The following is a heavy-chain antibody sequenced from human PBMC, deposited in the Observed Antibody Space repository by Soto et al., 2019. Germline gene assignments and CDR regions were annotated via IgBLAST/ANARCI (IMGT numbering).Heavy chain of an antibody. D-gene: IGHD3-3*01. Sequence: QVHLVQSGAEVKRPGASVTVSCRASGYTFTNYDINWVRQATGQGLEWMGWMNTNSGDTGYAQNFQGRVTMTRNTSTSPAYMELSSLRSDDTAVYYCARAPLVGFSEWLPVYYNWFDPWGQGTLVTVSS. CDR3: ARAPLVGFSEWLPVYYNWFDP. J-gene: IGHJ5*02. CDR2: MNTNSGDT. CDR1: GYTFTNYD. V-gene: IGHV1-8*01.